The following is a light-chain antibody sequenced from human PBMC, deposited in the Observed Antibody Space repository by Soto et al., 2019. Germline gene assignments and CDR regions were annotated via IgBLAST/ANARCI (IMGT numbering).Light chain of an antibody. V-gene: IGKV3-20*01. CDR3: QQYGTSQII. J-gene: IGKJ5*01. CDR2: DTS. CDR1: QSLTNSF. Sequence: EFVLTQSPGTLSLSPGEGATISCRASQSLTNSFIAWYQQKPGQAPRLLIYDTSIRASGIPDRFSGSGSGTDFTLTISRLQHEDFAVFYCQQYGTSQIIFGQGTRLDIK.